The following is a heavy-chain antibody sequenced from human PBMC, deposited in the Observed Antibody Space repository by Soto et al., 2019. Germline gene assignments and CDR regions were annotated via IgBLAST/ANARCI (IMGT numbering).Heavy chain of an antibody. J-gene: IGHJ4*02. CDR2: MSYDGSNK. CDR1: GFSFSTYG. V-gene: IGHV3-30*18. CDR3: AKEGYLGSGIDFRHYFDY. D-gene: IGHD3-10*01. Sequence: GGSLRLSCATSGFSFSTYGVHWVRKAPGKGLEWVATMSYDGSNKFYGDSVKGRFTISRDNSKNTLYLQMDSLRPEDTAVYFCAKEGYLGSGIDFRHYFDYWGQGTLVTVSS.